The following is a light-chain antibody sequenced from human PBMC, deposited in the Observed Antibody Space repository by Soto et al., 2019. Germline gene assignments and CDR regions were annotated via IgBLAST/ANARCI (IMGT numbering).Light chain of an antibody. V-gene: IGKV3-20*01. Sequence: EVELTQSPGTLSLSPGERSTLSCRASQSVSSSRLAWYQQKRGQAPRLLIYDTSTRATGIPDRFSGSGSGTDFTLTISSLEPEDFAIYYCQQYGASPWTFGQGTKVEVK. CDR2: DTS. CDR1: QSVSSSR. J-gene: IGKJ1*01. CDR3: QQYGASPWT.